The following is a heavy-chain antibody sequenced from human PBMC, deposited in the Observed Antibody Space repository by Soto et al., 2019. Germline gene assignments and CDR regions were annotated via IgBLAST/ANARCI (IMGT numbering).Heavy chain of an antibody. D-gene: IGHD6-13*01. Sequence: SETLSLNCTVSGGSISSSSYYWGWIRQPPGKGLEWIGSIYYSGRPYYNPSLKSRVTISVDTSKNQFSLKLSFVTAADTALYYCARAILIAAAGTLYYYYGMDVWGQGTTVT. CDR1: GGSISSSSYY. J-gene: IGHJ6*02. V-gene: IGHV4-39*01. CDR3: ARAILIAAAGTLYYYYGMDV. CDR2: IYYSGRP.